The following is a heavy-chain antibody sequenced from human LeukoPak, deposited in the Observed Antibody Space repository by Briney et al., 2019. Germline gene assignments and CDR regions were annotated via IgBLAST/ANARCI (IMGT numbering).Heavy chain of an antibody. J-gene: IGHJ3*02. CDR3: ARRTGPSLITGTTHAFEI. D-gene: IGHD1-7*01. Sequence: GESLKISCQASGYDFTRSWIGWVRQMPGKGLEWMGIIYPGDSDTRYSPSFQGQVTISADKSISTAYLQWSSLKASDTAMYYCARRTGPSLITGTTHAFEIWGQGTMVTVSS. CDR1: GYDFTRSW. CDR2: IYPGDSDT. V-gene: IGHV5-51*01.